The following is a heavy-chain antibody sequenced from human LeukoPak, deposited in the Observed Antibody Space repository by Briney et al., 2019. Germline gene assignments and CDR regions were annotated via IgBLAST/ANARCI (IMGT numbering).Heavy chain of an antibody. CDR3: ARDEDIVATIGGYFDY. D-gene: IGHD5-12*01. J-gene: IGHJ4*02. CDR2: ISYDGSNK. CDR1: GFTFSSYA. V-gene: IGHV3-30*04. Sequence: GGSLRLSCAASGFTFSSYAMHWVRQAPGKGLEWVAVISYDGSNKYYADSVKGRFTISRDNSKNTLYLQMNSLRAEDTAVYYCARDEDIVATIGGYFDYWGQGTLVTVSS.